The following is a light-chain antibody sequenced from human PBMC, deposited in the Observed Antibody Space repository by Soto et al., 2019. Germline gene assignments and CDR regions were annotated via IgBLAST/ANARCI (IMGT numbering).Light chain of an antibody. CDR2: EAS. CDR3: QQRSDWPWT. J-gene: IGKJ1*01. Sequence: EIGFTQSPATLAFSPGERGTLSCRASQSVSSYLAWYQQKPGQAPRLLMYEASTRATGIPARFSGGGSGTDFTLTISSLEPEDFAVYYCQQRSDWPWTFGQGTKVDIK. V-gene: IGKV3-11*01. CDR1: QSVSSY.